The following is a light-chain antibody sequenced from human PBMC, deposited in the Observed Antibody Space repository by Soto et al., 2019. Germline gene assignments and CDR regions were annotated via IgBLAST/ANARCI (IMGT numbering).Light chain of an antibody. CDR2: GAS. CDR3: QQRSNWPIT. J-gene: IGKJ5*01. CDR1: QSVSSN. Sequence: EIVMTQSPVTLSVSPGERATLSCRASQSVSSNLAWYQQKPGQAPSLLIYGASNRATGIPARFSGSGSGTDFTLTISSLEPEDFAVYYCQQRSNWPITFGQGTRLEIK. V-gene: IGKV3-11*01.